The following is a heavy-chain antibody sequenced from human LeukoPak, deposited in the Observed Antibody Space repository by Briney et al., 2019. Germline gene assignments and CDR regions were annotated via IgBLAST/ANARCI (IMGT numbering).Heavy chain of an antibody. CDR2: IYTSGST. CDR3: ARFSSYYDSSGYSRYYFDY. Sequence: SETLSLTCTVSGGSISSGSYYWSWIRQPAGKGLEWIGRIYTSGSTNYNPSLKSRVTISVDTSKNQFSLKLSSVTAADRAVYYCARFSSYYDSSGYSRYYFDYWGQGTLVTVSS. V-gene: IGHV4-61*02. D-gene: IGHD3-22*01. J-gene: IGHJ4*02. CDR1: GGSISSGSYY.